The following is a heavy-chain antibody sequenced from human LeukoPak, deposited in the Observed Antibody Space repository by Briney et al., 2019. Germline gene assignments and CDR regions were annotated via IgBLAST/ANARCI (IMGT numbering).Heavy chain of an antibody. CDR3: ARGRLRLGGYYGSGRPHAFDI. D-gene: IGHD3-10*01. CDR2: T. Sequence: TNYNPSLKSRVTISVDTSKNQFSLKLSSVTAADTAVYYCARGRLRLGGYYGSGRPHAFDIWGQGTMVTVSS. V-gene: IGHV4-34*01. J-gene: IGHJ3*02.